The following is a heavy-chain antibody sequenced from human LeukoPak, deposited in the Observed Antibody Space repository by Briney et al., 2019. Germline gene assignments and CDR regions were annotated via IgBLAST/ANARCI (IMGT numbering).Heavy chain of an antibody. CDR3: VRERFGAIVEN. CDR2: VYGGGNT. J-gene: IGHJ4*02. Sequence: EGSLRLSCAASGFTVANDRMSWVRQAPGKGLEWVSTVYGGGNTAYADSVKGRFTISRDTSKNTLLLQMNSLRAEETALYFCVRERFGAIVENWGQGALVIVSS. D-gene: IGHD5-24*01. CDR1: GFTVANDR. V-gene: IGHV3-53*01.